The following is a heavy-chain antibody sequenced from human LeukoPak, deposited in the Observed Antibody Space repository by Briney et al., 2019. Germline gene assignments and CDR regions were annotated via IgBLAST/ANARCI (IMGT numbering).Heavy chain of an antibody. CDR3: ARLGVEPGVVPAAIEGFDY. CDR2: INPNSSGT. Sequence: EASVKVSCKASGYTFTGYYMHWVRQAPGQGLEWMGWINPNSSGTNYAQKFQGRVTMTRDTSISTAYMELSRLRSDDTAVYCCARLGVEPGVVPAAIEGFDYWGQGTLVTVSS. CDR1: GYTFTGYY. D-gene: IGHD2-2*01. J-gene: IGHJ4*02. V-gene: IGHV1-2*02.